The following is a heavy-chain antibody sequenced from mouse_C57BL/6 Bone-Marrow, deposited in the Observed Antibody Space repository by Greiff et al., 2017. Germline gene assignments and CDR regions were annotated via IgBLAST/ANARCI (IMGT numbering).Heavy chain of an antibody. CDR3: ARGLRPVWDGWYFDV. J-gene: IGHJ1*03. Sequence: VQLQQPGAELVKPGASVKLSCKASGYTFTSYWLHWVKQRPGRGLEWIGRFDPNSGGTKYNEKLKSKATLNVDKPSSTAYMQLSSLTSEDAAVYYCARGLRPVWDGWYFDVWGTGTTVTVSS. CDR2: FDPNSGGT. D-gene: IGHD1-2*01. CDR1: GYTFTSYW. V-gene: IGHV1-72*01.